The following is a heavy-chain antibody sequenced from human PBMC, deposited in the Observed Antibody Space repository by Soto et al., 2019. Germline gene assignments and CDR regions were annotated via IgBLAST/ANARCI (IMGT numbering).Heavy chain of an antibody. J-gene: IGHJ4*02. D-gene: IGHD5-12*01. CDR3: ARDNTSDIVGSPVHDY. CDR2: IGFFGTPI. Sequence: AGGSLRLSCVASGFRFSTYEMNWVRQAPGKGLEWIAYIGFFGTPIFYADSVKGRFTISRDNANNSVYLQMDSLRVEDTAVYYCARDNTSDIVGSPVHDYWGQGTLVTVSS. V-gene: IGHV3-48*03. CDR1: GFRFSTYE.